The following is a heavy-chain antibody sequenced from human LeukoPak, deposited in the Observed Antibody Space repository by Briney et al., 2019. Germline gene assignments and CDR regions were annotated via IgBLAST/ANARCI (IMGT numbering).Heavy chain of an antibody. CDR3: ARDRRYGSINYGMDV. V-gene: IGHV3-53*01. Sequence: PGGSLRLSCAASGFSVSNNYMSWVRQAPGKGLEWVSVIYSGGSTYYADSVKGRFTISRDNSKNTLYLQMNSLRAEDTAVYYCARDRRYGSINYGMDVWGQGTTVTVSS. CDR1: GFSVSNNY. J-gene: IGHJ6*02. D-gene: IGHD3-9*01. CDR2: IYSGGST.